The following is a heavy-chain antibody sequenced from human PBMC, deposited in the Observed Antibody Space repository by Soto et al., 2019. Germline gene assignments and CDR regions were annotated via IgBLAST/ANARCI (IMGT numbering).Heavy chain of an antibody. D-gene: IGHD3-22*01. CDR2: IYYSGST. CDR3: AREPGDYDSSGYYPYGMDV. CDR1: GGSISSGDYY. Sequence: KSSETLSLTCTVSGGSISSGDYYWSWIRQPPGKGLEWIGYIYYSGSTYYNPSLKSRVTISVDTSKNQFSLKLSSVTAADTAVYYCAREPGDYDSSGYYPYGMDVWGQGTTVTVSS. V-gene: IGHV4-30-4*01. J-gene: IGHJ6*02.